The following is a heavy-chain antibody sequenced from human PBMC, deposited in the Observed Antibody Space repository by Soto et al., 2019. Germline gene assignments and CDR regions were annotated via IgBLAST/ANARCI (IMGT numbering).Heavy chain of an antibody. CDR1: GASIKSGGYY. CDR3: ARDSTISARAFDI. Sequence: QVQLQESAPGLVKPSQTLSLTCSVSGASIKSGGYYWNWIRQHPGKDLEWMGYIYYGGATNYNPSLKSRLSISTDTSKNQFSLRLSSVTAADTAVYFCARDSTISARAFDIWGQGTMVTVSS. D-gene: IGHD2-2*02. V-gene: IGHV4-31*03. J-gene: IGHJ3*02. CDR2: IYYGGAT.